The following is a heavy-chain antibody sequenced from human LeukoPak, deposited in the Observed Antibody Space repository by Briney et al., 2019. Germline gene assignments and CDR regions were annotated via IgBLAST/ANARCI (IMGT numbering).Heavy chain of an antibody. D-gene: IGHD2-2*01. J-gene: IGHJ4*02. V-gene: IGHV3-30*02. CDR3: AKDPTFLDLGYCSSTSCYHHYFDY. CDR2: IRYDGSNK. CDR1: GFTFSSYG. Sequence: PGGSLRLSCAASGFTFSSYGMHWVRQAPGKGLEWVAFIRYDGSNKYYADSVKGRFTISRDNSKKTLYLQMNSLRAEDTAVYYCAKDPTFLDLGYCSSTSCYHHYFDYWGQGTLVTVSS.